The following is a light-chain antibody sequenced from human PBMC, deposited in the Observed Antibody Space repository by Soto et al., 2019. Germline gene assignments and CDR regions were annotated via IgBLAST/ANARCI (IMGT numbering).Light chain of an antibody. CDR2: DTN. CDR1: TGTVTSSHY. CDR3: LLSFSGARV. Sequence: QAVVTQEPSLTVSPGGTVTLTCGSNTGTVTSSHYSYWFQQKPGQPPRTLIFDTNNRHSWTPARFSASLLGGKAALTLSGAQPEDEADYYCLLSFSGARVFGGGTKLTVL. J-gene: IGLJ3*02. V-gene: IGLV7-46*01.